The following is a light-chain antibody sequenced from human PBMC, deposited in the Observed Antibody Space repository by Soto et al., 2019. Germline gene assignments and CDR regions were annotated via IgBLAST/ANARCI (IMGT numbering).Light chain of an antibody. CDR2: KAS. Sequence: DIQMTQSPSTLSASVGDRVTITCRASQSISSWLAWYQQKPGKAPTILVNKASSLESGVPSRFSGSGSGTEFTLTISSLQPDDFATYYCQQYNVYYTFGQGTKLEIK. CDR1: QSISSW. CDR3: QQYNVYYT. J-gene: IGKJ2*01. V-gene: IGKV1-5*03.